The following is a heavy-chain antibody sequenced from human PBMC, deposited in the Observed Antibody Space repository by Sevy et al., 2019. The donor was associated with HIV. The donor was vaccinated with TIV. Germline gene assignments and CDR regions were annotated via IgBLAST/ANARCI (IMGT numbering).Heavy chain of an antibody. J-gene: IGHJ4*02. CDR2: ISGGGSST. CDR1: GFTFSNYG. CDR3: ASDFRSYGGLFVGDY. Sequence: GGSLRRSCSTSGFTFSNYGMKWVRQAPGKGLEWVSAISGGGSSTFYEESVNGRFTISSDNAENTLYLQMSSLRDEDTAVYFCASDFRSYGGLFVGDYWGQGTLVTVSS. D-gene: IGHD2-21*01. V-gene: IGHV3-23*01.